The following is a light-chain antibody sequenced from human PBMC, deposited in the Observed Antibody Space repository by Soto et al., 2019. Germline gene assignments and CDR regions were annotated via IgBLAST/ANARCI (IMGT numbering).Light chain of an antibody. V-gene: IGKV3-15*01. Sequence: EIVMTPSPDTLSVSTGDRANLSCRASQTVSTNLAWYPQKPGQAPRLLIYGASTRATGVPDRLSGSWSSTAFTLTISILQSEDFAVYYCQQYNSWPPLTFGKGTKVAIK. CDR1: QTVSTN. CDR3: QQYNSWPPLT. CDR2: GAS. J-gene: IGKJ1*01.